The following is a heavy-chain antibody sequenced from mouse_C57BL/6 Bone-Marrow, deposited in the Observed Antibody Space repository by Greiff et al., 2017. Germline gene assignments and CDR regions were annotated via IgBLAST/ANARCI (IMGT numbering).Heavy chain of an antibody. CDR2: IHPSDSDT. CDR1: GYTFTSYW. J-gene: IGHJ3*01. CDR3: AISAGSSYAWFAY. D-gene: IGHD1-1*01. Sequence: QVQLQQPGAELVKPGASVKVSCKASGYTFTSYWMHWVKQRPGQGLEWIGRIHPSDSDTNYNQKFKGKATLTVDKSSSTAYMQLSSLTSEDSAVYYCAISAGSSYAWFAYGGQGTLVTVSA. V-gene: IGHV1-74*01.